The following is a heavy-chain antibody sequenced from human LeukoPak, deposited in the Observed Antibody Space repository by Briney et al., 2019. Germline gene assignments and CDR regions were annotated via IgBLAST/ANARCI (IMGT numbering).Heavy chain of an antibody. D-gene: IGHD2-21*01. V-gene: IGHV4-59*01. J-gene: IGHJ4*02. CDR2: AYYNGNT. Sequence: PXETLSLTCTVFGVSITTYYWSWIRRSPGKGLEWIGYAYYNGNTNYNPSFSSRVTISVDTSKNQISLKLKSVSAADKAAYYCAAYSRVPGTYYIPYWGQGTLVTVSS. CDR3: AAYSRVPGTYYIPY. CDR1: GVSITTYY.